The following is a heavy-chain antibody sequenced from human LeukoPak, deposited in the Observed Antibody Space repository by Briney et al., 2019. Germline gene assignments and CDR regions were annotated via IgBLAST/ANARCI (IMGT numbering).Heavy chain of an antibody. Sequence: ASVKVSCKASGYTFTSYDINWVRQATGQGLEWMGWMNPNSGNTGYAQKFQGRVTLTRNTSISTAYMELSSLRSEDTAVYYCARGYDMLTGYYVDYWGQGTLVTVSS. CDR3: ARGYDMLTGYYVDY. D-gene: IGHD3-9*01. CDR1: GYTFTSYD. J-gene: IGHJ4*02. CDR2: MNPNSGNT. V-gene: IGHV1-8*01.